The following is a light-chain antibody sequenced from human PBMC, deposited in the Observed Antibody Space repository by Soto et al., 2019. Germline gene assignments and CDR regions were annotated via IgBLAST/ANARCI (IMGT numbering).Light chain of an antibody. Sequence: DIQMTQSPSTLSASVGDRVTSTCRASQSISSWLAWYQQNPGKAPQRLISKASSFESGVPSRFSGSGSGTEFTLTVSSLQPDDFAAYYCQQYNSYRTLGQVNKVEIK. CDR1: QSISSW. CDR2: KAS. V-gene: IGKV1-5*03. J-gene: IGKJ1*01. CDR3: QQYNSYRT.